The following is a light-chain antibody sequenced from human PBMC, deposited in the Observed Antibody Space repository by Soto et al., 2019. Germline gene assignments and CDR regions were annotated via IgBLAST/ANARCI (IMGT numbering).Light chain of an antibody. V-gene: IGLV2-8*01. Sequence: QSALTQPPSASGSPGQSVTISCTGTSSDVGGYNYVSWYQQHPGKAPKLMIYEVSKRPSVVPDRFSCSKSGNTASLTVSGLQAEDEADYYCSSYACSHKGVVFGGGTKVTVL. CDR1: SSDVGGYNY. J-gene: IGLJ2*01. CDR3: SSYACSHKGVV. CDR2: EVS.